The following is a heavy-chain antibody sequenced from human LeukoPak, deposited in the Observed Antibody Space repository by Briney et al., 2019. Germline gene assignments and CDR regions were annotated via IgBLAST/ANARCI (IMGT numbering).Heavy chain of an antibody. CDR1: GFTFSSYW. D-gene: IGHD3-22*01. V-gene: IGHV3-74*01. CDR3: ARDYYDSSGYYYEDY. Sequence: PGGSLRLSCAASGFTFSSYWMHWVRQAPGKGLVWVSRINSDGSSTSYADSVKGRFTISRDNAKNSLYLQMNSLRAEDTAVYYCARDYYDSSGYYYEDYWGQGTLVTVSS. J-gene: IGHJ4*02. CDR2: INSDGSST.